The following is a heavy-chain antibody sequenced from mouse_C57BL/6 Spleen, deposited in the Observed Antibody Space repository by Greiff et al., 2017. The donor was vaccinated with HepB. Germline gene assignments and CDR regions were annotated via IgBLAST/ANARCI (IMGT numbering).Heavy chain of an antibody. J-gene: IGHJ2*01. CDR3: ARDPLPSWDGFDY. CDR1: GYAFSSYW. V-gene: IGHV1-80*01. CDR2: IYPGDGDT. D-gene: IGHD4-1*01. Sequence: QVQLKESGAELVKPGASVKISCKASGYAFSSYWMNWVKQRPGKGLEWIGQIYPGDGDTNYNGKFKGKATLTADKSSSTAYMQLSSLTSEDSAVYFCARDPLPSWDGFDYWGQGTTLTVSS.